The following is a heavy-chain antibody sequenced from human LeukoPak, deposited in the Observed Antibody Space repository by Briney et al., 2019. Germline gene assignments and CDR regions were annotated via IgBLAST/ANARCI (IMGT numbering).Heavy chain of an antibody. CDR2: TNQDGSEK. CDR3: AKQLSSNAN. J-gene: IGHJ4*02. CDR1: GFTFSACS. Sequence: PGGSLRLSCAASGFTFSACSMNWVRQAPGKGLEWVANTNQDGSEKYYADSVKGLFTISRDNAKNSLYLQMNGLRAEDTAVYYCAKQLSSNANWGQGTLVTVSS. V-gene: IGHV3-7*01. D-gene: IGHD5-18*01.